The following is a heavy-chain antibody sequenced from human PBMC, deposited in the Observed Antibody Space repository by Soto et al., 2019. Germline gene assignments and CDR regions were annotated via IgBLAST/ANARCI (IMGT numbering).Heavy chain of an antibody. J-gene: IGHJ6*02. Sequence: QLQLQESGSGLVRPSQTLSLTCAVSGGSISTFDDSWSWILQAPGRGMEWIGSIYQSGRTYYIPSLKSRATVSLDKSKNQFSLKITSSVAADTARYYCARKITIVGVASGGGVDVWGQGTTVTVSS. CDR3: ARKITIVGVASGGGVDV. V-gene: IGHV4-30-2*01. CDR2: IYQSGRT. CDR1: GGSISTFDDS. D-gene: IGHD3-3*01.